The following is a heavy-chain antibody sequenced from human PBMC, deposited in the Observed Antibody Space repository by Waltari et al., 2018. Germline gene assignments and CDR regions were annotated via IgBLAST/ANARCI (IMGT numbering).Heavy chain of an antibody. V-gene: IGHV3-7*01. CDR2: IKQDGSEK. CDR1: GFTFSSYW. D-gene: IGHD2-21*02. J-gene: IGHJ6*02. Sequence: EVQLVESGGGLVQPGGSLRLSCAASGFTFSSYWMSWVRQAPGKGLEWVANIKQDGSEKYYVDSVKGRFNISRDNAKNSLYLQMNSLRAEDTAVYYCAREYVVVTAILYYYYGMDVWGQGTTVTVSS. CDR3: AREYVVVTAILYYYYGMDV.